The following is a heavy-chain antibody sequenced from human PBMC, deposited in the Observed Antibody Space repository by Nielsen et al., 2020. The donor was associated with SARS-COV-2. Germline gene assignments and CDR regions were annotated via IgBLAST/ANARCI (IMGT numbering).Heavy chain of an antibody. CDR1: GFTFSSYG. Sequence: GGSLRLSCAASGFTFSSYGMRWVRQAPGKGLEWVAVISYDGSNKYYADSVKGRFTISRDNSKNTLYLQMNSLRAEDTAVYYCAYSGSYHFDYWGQGTLVTVSS. D-gene: IGHD1-26*01. CDR2: ISYDGSNK. CDR3: AYSGSYHFDY. J-gene: IGHJ4*02. V-gene: IGHV3-30*03.